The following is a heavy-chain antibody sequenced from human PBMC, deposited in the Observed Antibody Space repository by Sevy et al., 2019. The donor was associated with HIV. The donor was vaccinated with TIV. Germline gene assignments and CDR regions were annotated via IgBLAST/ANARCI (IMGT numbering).Heavy chain of an antibody. J-gene: IGHJ4*02. Sequence: SETLSLTCTVSGGSIGSNSFYWGWIRQPPGKELEWIGTVSYGGSTYYNPSLRSRVTISGDASKKQFSLKLSSVTAADTAVDYCARQKGRSADYYDTSGRQGKADFDSWGQGTLVTVSS. V-gene: IGHV4-39*01. D-gene: IGHD3-22*01. CDR2: VSYGGST. CDR1: GGSIGSNSFY. CDR3: ARQKGRSADYYDTSGRQGKADFDS.